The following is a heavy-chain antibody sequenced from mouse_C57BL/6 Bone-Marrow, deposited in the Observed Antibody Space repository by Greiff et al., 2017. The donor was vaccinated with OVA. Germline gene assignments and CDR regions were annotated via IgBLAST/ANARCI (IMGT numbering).Heavy chain of an antibody. CDR2: ISYDGSN. CDR3: ARVGHYYGSAY. V-gene: IGHV3-6*01. CDR1: GYSITSGYY. J-gene: IGHJ3*01. Sequence: EVKLQGSGPGLVKPSQSLSLTCSVTGYSITSGYYWNWIRQFPGNKLEWMGYISYDGSNNYNPSLKNRISITRDTSKNQFFLKLNSVTTEDTATYYCARVGHYYGSAYWGQGTLVTVSA. D-gene: IGHD1-1*01.